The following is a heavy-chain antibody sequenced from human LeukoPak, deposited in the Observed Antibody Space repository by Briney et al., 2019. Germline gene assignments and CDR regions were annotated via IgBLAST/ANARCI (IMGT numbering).Heavy chain of an antibody. V-gene: IGHV1-2*02. D-gene: IGHD5-18*01. J-gene: IGHJ6*02. Sequence: ASVKVSCKASGYTFTGYYMHWVRQAPGQGLEWMGWINPNSGGTNYAQKFQGRVTMTRDTSISTAYMELSRLRSDDTAVYYCARDRTQLWTYYYYGMDVWGQGTTVTVSS. CDR2: INPNSGGT. CDR1: GYTFTGYY. CDR3: ARDRTQLWTYYYYGMDV.